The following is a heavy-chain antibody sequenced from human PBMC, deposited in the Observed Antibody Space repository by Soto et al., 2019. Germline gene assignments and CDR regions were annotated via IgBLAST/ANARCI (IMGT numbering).Heavy chain of an antibody. CDR2: IYNNGGT. CDR1: GGSISSSSYY. Sequence: SSETLSLTCTVSGGSISSSSYYWGWIRQPPGEGLEWIGNIYNNGGTYYSPSLDSRVTISVDTSANQFSLRLTSVTAADTAVYYCASRYGPSEFDHWGQGSLVTVSS. V-gene: IGHV4-39*01. J-gene: IGHJ4*02. D-gene: IGHD3-9*01. CDR3: ASRYGPSEFDH.